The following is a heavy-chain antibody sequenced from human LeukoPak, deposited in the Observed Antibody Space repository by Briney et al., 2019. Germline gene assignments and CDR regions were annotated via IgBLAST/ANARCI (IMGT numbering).Heavy chain of an antibody. D-gene: IGHD5/OR15-5a*01. CDR1: GYTFIGYY. CDR2: INPTSGGT. CDR3: ARLVGLSTTASY. V-gene: IGHV1-2*02. J-gene: IGHJ4*02. Sequence: ASVKVSCKASGYTFIGYYLHWVRQAPGQGLEWMGWINPTSGGTNYAQKFQDRVTMTRDTSINTAYMELSRLTSDDTAVYYCARLVGLSTTASYWGQGTPVTVSS.